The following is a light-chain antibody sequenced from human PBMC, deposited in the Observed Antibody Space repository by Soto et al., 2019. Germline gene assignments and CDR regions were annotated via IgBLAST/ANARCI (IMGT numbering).Light chain of an antibody. Sequence: DVQMTQSPSSLSASVGDRVTITCRASQAINSYLAWYQQKPGNAPKSLIYAASSLQAGVPSRFRGCESGTDFTLTITTLQPEDSANYYCEQYNICSFTFGGGTKVEIK. CDR1: QAINSY. V-gene: IGKV1D-16*01. CDR2: AAS. J-gene: IGKJ4*01. CDR3: EQYNICSFT.